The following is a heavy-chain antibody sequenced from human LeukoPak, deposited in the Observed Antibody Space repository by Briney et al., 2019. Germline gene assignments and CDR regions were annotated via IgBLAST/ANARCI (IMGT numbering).Heavy chain of an antibody. Sequence: SETLSPTCTVSGGSISSSNYYWGWIRQPPGKGLERIGSIYYSGSTYYNPSLKSRVTISVDTSKNQFSLKLSSVTAADTAVYYCASGYCSTTSCHLDSGEPLDYWGQGTLVTVSS. D-gene: IGHD2-2*01. CDR1: GGSISSSNYY. J-gene: IGHJ4*02. V-gene: IGHV4-39*01. CDR3: ASGYCSTTSCHLDSGEPLDY. CDR2: IYYSGST.